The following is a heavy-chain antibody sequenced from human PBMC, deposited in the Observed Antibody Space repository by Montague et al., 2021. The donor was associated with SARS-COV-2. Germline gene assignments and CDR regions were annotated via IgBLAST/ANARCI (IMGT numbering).Heavy chain of an antibody. V-gene: IGHV2-5*01. J-gene: IGHJ4*02. CDR2: IYWNDDK. Sequence: PALVKPTQTLTLTCSFSGFSLSTSGVGVGWIRQPPGKAPECLAVIYWNDDKRYRPSLKSRITVTKDSSKNQVVLTMTNMDPVDTAMYYCAHMRSGWPIEFGFWGQGALVIVSS. CDR3: AHMRSGWPIEFGF. CDR1: GFSLSTSGVG. D-gene: IGHD6-19*01.